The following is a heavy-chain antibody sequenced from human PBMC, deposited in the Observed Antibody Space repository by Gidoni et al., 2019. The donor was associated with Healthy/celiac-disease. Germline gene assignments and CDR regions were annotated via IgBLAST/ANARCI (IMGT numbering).Heavy chain of an antibody. Sequence: EVQLVESGGGLVQRGGSLRISCAASGFPFSSYSMNWVRQAPGKGLEWVSYISSSSSTIYYAYSVNGRVTISRDNAKNSLYRQMNSLRDEDTAVYYCARDSQDGYFDLWGRGTLVTVSS. CDR2: ISSSSSTI. CDR1: GFPFSSYS. J-gene: IGHJ2*01. CDR3: ARDSQDGYFDL. V-gene: IGHV3-48*02.